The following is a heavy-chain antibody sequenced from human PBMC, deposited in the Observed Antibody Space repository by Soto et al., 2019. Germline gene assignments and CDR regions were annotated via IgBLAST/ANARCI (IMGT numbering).Heavy chain of an antibody. CDR3: ARHRHPSFSFDFWSGVTHNYFDP. J-gene: IGHJ5*02. D-gene: IGHD3-3*01. Sequence: SETLSLTCGVYGGSFRNYYWIWVRQPPGKGLEWIGEVNHSGEATYNPSLGSRATISADTSRNQFFLTLSSLTAADTAIYFCARHRHPSFSFDFWSGVTHNYFDPWGQGTQVTVSS. V-gene: IGHV4-34*01. CDR1: GGSFRNYY. CDR2: VNHSGEA.